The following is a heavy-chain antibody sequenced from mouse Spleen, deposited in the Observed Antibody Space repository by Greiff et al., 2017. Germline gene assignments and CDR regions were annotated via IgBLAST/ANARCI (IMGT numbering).Heavy chain of an antibody. CDR1: GYTFTSYW. D-gene: IGHD2-10*02. CDR3: ARGYGNYGYAMDY. V-gene: IGHV1-55*01. Sequence: QVQLQQPGAELVKPGASVKMSCKASGYTFTSYWITWVKQRPGQGLEWIGDIYPGSGSTNYNEKFKSKATLTVDTSSSTAYMQLSSLTSEDSAVYYCARGYGNYGYAMDYWGQGTSVTVSS. J-gene: IGHJ4*01. CDR2: IYPGSGST.